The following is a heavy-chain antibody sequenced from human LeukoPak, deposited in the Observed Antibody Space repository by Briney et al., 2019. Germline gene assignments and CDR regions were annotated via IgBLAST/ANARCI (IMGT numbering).Heavy chain of an antibody. Sequence: GGSLRLSCAASGFTFSDYYMSWFRQAPGKGLEWVGFIRSEAYGGTTEYAASVKGRFTISRDDSKSIAYLQMNSLKTEDTAVYYCTRFRFGGVPFDIWGQGTMVTVSS. CDR2: IRSEAYGGTT. J-gene: IGHJ3*02. CDR1: GFTFSDYY. D-gene: IGHD3-16*01. V-gene: IGHV3-49*03. CDR3: TRFRFGGVPFDI.